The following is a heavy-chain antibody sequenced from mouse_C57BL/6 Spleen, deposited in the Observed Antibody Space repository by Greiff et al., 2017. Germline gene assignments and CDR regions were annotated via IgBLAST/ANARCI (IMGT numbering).Heavy chain of an antibody. V-gene: IGHV5-17*01. D-gene: IGHD1-1*01. J-gene: IGHJ4*01. CDR2: ISSGSSTI. CDR3: ASLLPYY. Sequence: EVKLVESGGGLVKPGGSLKLSCTASGFTFSDYGMHWVRQAPEKGLEWVAYISSGSSTIYYADTVKGRFTISRDNAKNTLFLQMTSLRSEDTAMYYCASLLPYYWGQGTSVTVSS. CDR1: GFTFSDYG.